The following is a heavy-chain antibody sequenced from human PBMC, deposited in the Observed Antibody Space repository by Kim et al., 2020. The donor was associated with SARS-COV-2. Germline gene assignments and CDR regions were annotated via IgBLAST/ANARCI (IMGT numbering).Heavy chain of an antibody. J-gene: IGHJ6*02. V-gene: IGHV1-2*06. CDR1: GYTLTNYH. Sequence: ASVKVSCKASGYTLTNYHVHWVRQAPGQGLEWMGRINPNSGDTTYAQNFEGRLTLTRDTSLNTAYMELSRLDSDDTAVYYCARDPISLGAWSDYGRYVWGQGTAVTVSS. D-gene: IGHD1-26*01. CDR3: ARDPISLGAWSDYGRYV. CDR2: INPNSGDT.